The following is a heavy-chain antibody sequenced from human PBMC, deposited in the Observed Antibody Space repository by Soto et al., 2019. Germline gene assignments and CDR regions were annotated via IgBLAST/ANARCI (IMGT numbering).Heavy chain of an antibody. V-gene: IGHV3-23*01. J-gene: IGHJ4*02. Sequence: EVQLLESGGGLVQPGGSLRLSCAASGFTFSSYAMSWVRQAPGKGLEWVSAISGSGGSTYYADSVKGRFTTSRHNSKNTLNLQMNSLRAEDTAVYYCAKDGDFWSGFYFDYWGQGTLVTVSS. CDR2: ISGSGGST. CDR1: GFTFSSYA. D-gene: IGHD3-3*01. CDR3: AKDGDFWSGFYFDY.